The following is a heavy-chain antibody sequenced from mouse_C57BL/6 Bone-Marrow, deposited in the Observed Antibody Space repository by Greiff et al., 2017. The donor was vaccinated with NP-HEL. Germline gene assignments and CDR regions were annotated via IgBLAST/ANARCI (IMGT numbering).Heavy chain of an antibody. D-gene: IGHD1-1*01. CDR1: GFTFNTYA. V-gene: IGHV10-3*01. J-gene: IGHJ1*03. Sequence: EVQVVESGGGLVQPKGSLKLSCAASGFTFNTYAMHWVRQAPGKGLEWVARIRSKSSNYATYYADSVKDRFTISRDDSQSMLYLQMNNLKTEDTAMYYCVTTTVVATFHWYFDVWGTGTTVTVSS. CDR3: VTTTVVATFHWYFDV. CDR2: IRSKSSNYAT.